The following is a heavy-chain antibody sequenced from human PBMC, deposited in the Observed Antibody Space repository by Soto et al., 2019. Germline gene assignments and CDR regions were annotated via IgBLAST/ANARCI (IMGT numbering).Heavy chain of an antibody. CDR2: ISAHNGNT. D-gene: IGHD6-19*01. J-gene: IGHJ4*02. V-gene: IGHV1-18*01. CDR1: GYTFTSYG. Sequence: QVQLVQSGAEVKKPGASVKVACKASGYTFTSYGISWVRQAPGQGLEWMGWISAHNGNTNYAQKLQDRVTTTTDTSTSTAYMELRSLRSDDTAVYYCARDRGSSGWYSFDYWGQGTLVTVSS. CDR3: ARDRGSSGWYSFDY.